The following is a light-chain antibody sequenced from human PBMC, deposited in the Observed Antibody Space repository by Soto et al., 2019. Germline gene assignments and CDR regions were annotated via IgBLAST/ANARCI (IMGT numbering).Light chain of an antibody. J-gene: IGKJ1*01. CDR3: HQRQSWPRT. CDR1: QYINTR. V-gene: IGKV3-11*01. CDR2: QTS. Sequence: EMVLTQSPATLYSFPGDRVTLSCRASQYINTRLAWYQHRPGQAPRLLIYQTSIRAAGIPARFSASGTGTDFTLTISDVQPEDFAVYYCHQRQSWPRTFGQGTKVDIK.